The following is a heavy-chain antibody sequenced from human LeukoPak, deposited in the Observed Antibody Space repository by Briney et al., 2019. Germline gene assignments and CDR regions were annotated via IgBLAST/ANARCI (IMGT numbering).Heavy chain of an antibody. V-gene: IGHV3-48*03. Sequence: PGGSLRLSCAASGFTFSSYEMNWVRQAPGKGVEWVSYISSSGSDIYYADCVKGRFTISRDNPKNSLYLQMNSLRAEDTAVYYCAREGTSITGTRRGFDPWGQGTLVTVSS. CDR1: GFTFSSYE. D-gene: IGHD1-7*01. CDR3: AREGTSITGTRRGFDP. J-gene: IGHJ5*02. CDR2: ISSSGSDI.